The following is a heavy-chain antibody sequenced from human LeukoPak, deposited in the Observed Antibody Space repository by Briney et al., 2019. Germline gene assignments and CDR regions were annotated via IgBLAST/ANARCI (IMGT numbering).Heavy chain of an antibody. Sequence: SVKVSCKASGGTFSSYAISWVRRAPGQGLEWMGRIIPILGIANYAQKFQGRVTITADKSTSTAYMELSSLRSEDTAVYYCATHDGDYEKGENYWGQGTLVTVSS. J-gene: IGHJ4*02. CDR2: IIPILGIA. CDR3: ATHDGDYEKGENY. D-gene: IGHD4-17*01. V-gene: IGHV1-69*04. CDR1: GGTFSSYA.